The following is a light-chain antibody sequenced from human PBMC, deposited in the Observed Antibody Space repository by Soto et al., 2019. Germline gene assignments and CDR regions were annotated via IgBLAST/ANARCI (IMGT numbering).Light chain of an antibody. CDR3: SPYAGSSTYV. V-gene: IGLV2-8*01. CDR1: SSDVGGYNY. Sequence: QSVLTQPPSASGPPGQSVTISCTGTSSDVGGYNYVAWFQQHPGKAPKLMIYEVTKRPSGVPDRFSGSKSGNTASLTVSGLQAEDEADYYCSPYAGSSTYVFGTGTKVTVL. CDR2: EVT. J-gene: IGLJ1*01.